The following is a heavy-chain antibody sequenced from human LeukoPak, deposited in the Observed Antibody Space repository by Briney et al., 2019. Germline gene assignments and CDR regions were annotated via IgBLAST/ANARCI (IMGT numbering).Heavy chain of an antibody. CDR2: INPNSGGT. Sequence: GASVKVSSKASGYTFTGYYMHWVRQAPGQGLEWMGWINPNSGGTNYAQKFQGRVTMTRDTSISTAYTELSRLRSDDTAVYYCAKHSGSLLASAGFDPWGQGTLVTVSS. D-gene: IGHD1-26*01. CDR1: GYTFTGYY. V-gene: IGHV1-2*02. J-gene: IGHJ5*02. CDR3: AKHSGSLLASAGFDP.